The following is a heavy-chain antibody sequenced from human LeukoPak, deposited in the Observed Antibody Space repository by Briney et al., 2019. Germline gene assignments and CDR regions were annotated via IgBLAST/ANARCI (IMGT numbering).Heavy chain of an antibody. Sequence: GGSLRLSCAASGFPFDDYAMHWVRQAPGKGLEWVSGISWNSGSIGYADSVKGRFTISRDNAKNSLYLQMNSLRAEDTALYYCARSTAMDYYYYGMDVWGQGTTVTVSS. CDR1: GFPFDDYA. D-gene: IGHD5-18*01. V-gene: IGHV3-9*01. J-gene: IGHJ6*02. CDR3: ARSTAMDYYYYGMDV. CDR2: ISWNSGSI.